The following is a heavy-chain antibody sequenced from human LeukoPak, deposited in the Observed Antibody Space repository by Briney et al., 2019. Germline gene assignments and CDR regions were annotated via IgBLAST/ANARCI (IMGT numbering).Heavy chain of an antibody. CDR1: GYTFTGYY. CDR2: INPNSGGT. CDR3: ARDRVVVPAATSYYYYGMDV. V-gene: IGHV1-2*02. Sequence: ASVKVSCTASGYTFTGYYMHWVRQAPGQGLEWMGWINPNSGGTNYAQKFQGRVTMTRDTSISTAYMELRSLRSDDTAVYYCARDRVVVPAATSYYYYGMDVWGQGTTVTVSS. D-gene: IGHD2-2*01. J-gene: IGHJ6*02.